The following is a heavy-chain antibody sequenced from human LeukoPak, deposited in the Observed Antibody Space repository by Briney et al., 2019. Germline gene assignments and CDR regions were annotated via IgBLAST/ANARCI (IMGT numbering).Heavy chain of an antibody. CDR3: ARGFPDQKLGNDAFDI. D-gene: IGHD7-27*01. CDR2: IYYSGST. J-gene: IGHJ3*02. Sequence: PSETLSLTCTVSGGSISSYYWRWIRQPPGKGLEWIGYIYYSGSTNYNPSLKSRVTISVDTSKNQFSLKLSSVTAADTAVYYCARGFPDQKLGNDAFDIWGQGTMVTVSS. CDR1: GGSISSYY. V-gene: IGHV4-59*01.